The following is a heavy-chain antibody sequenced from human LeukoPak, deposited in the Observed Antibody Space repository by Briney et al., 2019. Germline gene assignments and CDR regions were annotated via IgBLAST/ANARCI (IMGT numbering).Heavy chain of an antibody. D-gene: IGHD3-10*01. CDR3: AREGYYYGSGTYSPPKYYGMDV. CDR2: ISAYNGNT. V-gene: IGHV1-18*01. CDR1: GYTFTSYG. J-gene: IGHJ6*02. Sequence: ASVKVSRKASGYTFTSYGISWVRQAPGQGLEWMGWISAYNGNTNYAQRLQGRITLTTDTSTNTAFMVLRSLRSDDTAVYYCAREGYYYGSGTYSPPKYYGMDVWGQGTTVTVS.